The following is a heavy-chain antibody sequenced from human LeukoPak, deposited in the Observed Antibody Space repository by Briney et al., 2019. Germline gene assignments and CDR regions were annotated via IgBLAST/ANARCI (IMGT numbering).Heavy chain of an antibody. V-gene: IGHV4-59*01. Sequence: PSETLSLTCTVSGGSISSYSWSWIRQPPGKGLEWIGYIYYSGSTNYNPSLKSRVTISVDTSKNQFSLKLSSVTAADTAVYYCARAGYSYGYGYWGQGTLVTVSS. CDR1: GGSISSYS. J-gene: IGHJ4*02. CDR3: ARAGYSYGYGY. D-gene: IGHD5-18*01. CDR2: IYYSGST.